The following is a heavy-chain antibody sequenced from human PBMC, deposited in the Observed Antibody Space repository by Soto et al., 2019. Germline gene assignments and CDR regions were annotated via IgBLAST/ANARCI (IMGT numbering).Heavy chain of an antibody. CDR3: ARLRCSGGSCYHYYYYYMDV. CDR2: IYYSGST. J-gene: IGHJ6*03. D-gene: IGHD2-15*01. Sequence: SETLSLTCTVSGGSISSYYWSWIRQPPGKGLDWIGYIYYSGSTNYNPSLKSRVTISVDTSKNQFSLKLSSVTAADTAVYYCARLRCSGGSCYHYYYYYMDVWGKGTTVTVSS. V-gene: IGHV4-59*08. CDR1: GGSISSYY.